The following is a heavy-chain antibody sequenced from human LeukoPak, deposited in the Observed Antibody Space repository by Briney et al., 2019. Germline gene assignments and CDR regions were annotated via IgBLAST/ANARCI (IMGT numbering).Heavy chain of an antibody. D-gene: IGHD5-12*01. Sequence: GGSLRLSCAASGFTFSSYGMHWVRQAPGKGLEWVAFIRYDGSNKYYADSVKSRFTISRDNSKNTLYLQMNSLRAEDTAVYYCATGRDSGYAFDDYWGQGTLVTVSS. CDR3: ATGRDSGYAFDDY. J-gene: IGHJ4*02. CDR1: GFTFSSYG. V-gene: IGHV3-30*02. CDR2: IRYDGSNK.